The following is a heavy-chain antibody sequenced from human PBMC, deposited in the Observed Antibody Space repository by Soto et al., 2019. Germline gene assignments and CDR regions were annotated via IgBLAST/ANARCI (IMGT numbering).Heavy chain of an antibody. D-gene: IGHD6-19*01. CDR2: IHHSVST. Sequence: SETLSLTGAVSGGSISNNNFWSWVRQSPGKGLEWIGEIHHSVSTNYNPSLKSRVTISVDKSKNQFSLNLGSVTAADTAVYYCVRGTPSGWNAWSQGTRVTVYS. V-gene: IGHV4-4*02. J-gene: IGHJ5*02. CDR3: VRGTPSGWNA. CDR1: GGSISNNNF.